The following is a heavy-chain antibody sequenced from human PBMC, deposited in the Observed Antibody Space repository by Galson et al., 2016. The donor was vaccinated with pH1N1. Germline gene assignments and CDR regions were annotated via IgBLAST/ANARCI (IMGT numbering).Heavy chain of an antibody. Sequence: SLRLSCAASGFTFSSYAINWVRQAPGKGLEWVSVISGNGGNPYYADAVKGRFTISRDNSKNTLYLQMNSLRAEDTAIYYCSKGGSLSLPHDAFDIWGQGTVVTVSS. J-gene: IGHJ3*02. CDR1: GFTFSSYA. CDR3: SKGGSLSLPHDAFDI. V-gene: IGHV3-23*01. CDR2: ISGNGGNP.